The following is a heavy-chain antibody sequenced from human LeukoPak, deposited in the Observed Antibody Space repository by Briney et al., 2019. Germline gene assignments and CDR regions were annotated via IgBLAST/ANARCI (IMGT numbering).Heavy chain of an antibody. CDR3: VRDQFFSFDY. J-gene: IGHJ4*02. Sequence: PGGSLRLSCAASGFTFSSYWMHWVRQAPGKGLVWVSRINSDGSSTSYADSVKGRFTISRDDAKTSLYLQMNSLRVEDTAVYYCVRDQFFSFDYWGQGTLVTVSS. D-gene: IGHD3-3*01. CDR2: INSDGSST. V-gene: IGHV3-74*01. CDR1: GFTFSSYW.